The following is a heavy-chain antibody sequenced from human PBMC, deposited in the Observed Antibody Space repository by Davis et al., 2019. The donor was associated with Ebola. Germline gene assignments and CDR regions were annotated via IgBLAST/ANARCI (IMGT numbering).Heavy chain of an antibody. J-gene: IGHJ6*03. V-gene: IGHV3-21*01. CDR2: MSSSTT. CDR1: GFTFSAYS. D-gene: IGHD2-21*01. CDR3: AGIPCADSNCNYNSYHYLDM. Sequence: PGGSLRLSCATSGFTFSAYSMNWVRQAPGKGLEWVSSMSSSTTYYSDSVRGRFTMSRDNAKNTLYLQMNSLRAEDTAVYSCAGIPCADSNCNYNSYHYLDMWGKGTTVIVSS.